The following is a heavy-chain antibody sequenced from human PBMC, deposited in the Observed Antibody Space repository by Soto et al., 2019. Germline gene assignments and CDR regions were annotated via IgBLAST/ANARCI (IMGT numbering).Heavy chain of an antibody. CDR3: AKVGAPMVRGVIIGAFDI. CDR1: GFTFDDYA. Sequence: EVQLVESGVGLGQPGRSLRLSCAASGFTFDDYAMHWVRQAPGKGLEWVSGISWNSGSIGYADSVKGRFTISRDNAKNSLYLQMNSLRAEDTALYYCAKVGAPMVRGVIIGAFDIWGQGTMVTVSS. CDR2: ISWNSGSI. J-gene: IGHJ3*02. D-gene: IGHD3-10*01. V-gene: IGHV3-9*01.